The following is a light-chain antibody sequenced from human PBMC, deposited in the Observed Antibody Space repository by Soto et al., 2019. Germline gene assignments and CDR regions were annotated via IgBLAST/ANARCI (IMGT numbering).Light chain of an antibody. CDR2: GAS. J-gene: IGKJ5*01. V-gene: IGKV3-20*01. Sequence: EIVLTQSPATRSLSPGERATLSCRASQSVSSYLAWYQQKPGQAPRLLIYGASSRETGIPDRFSGTGAETECTLTINRLQHEDFEVYDCQQYEYSTITFGQGTRLEIK. CDR1: QSVSSY. CDR3: QQYEYSTIT.